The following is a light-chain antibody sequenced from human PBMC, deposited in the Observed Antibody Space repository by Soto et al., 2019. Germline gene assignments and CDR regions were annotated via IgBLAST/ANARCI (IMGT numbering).Light chain of an antibody. CDR3: KHSYNTPIT. CDR1: RIIDTY. V-gene: IGKV1-39*01. J-gene: IGKJ5*01. CDR2: LAS. Sequence: DIQMTQSPSSLSASVVDRVTITFRASRIIDTYVDWYQQKPGKAPDLLIYLASTLQVGVPSRFSGSGSGTDFTLTISGLQPEDFATYYCKHSYNTPITFGQGTRLEIK.